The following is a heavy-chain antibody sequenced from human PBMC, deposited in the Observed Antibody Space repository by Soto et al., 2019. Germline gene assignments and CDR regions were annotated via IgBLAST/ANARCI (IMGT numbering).Heavy chain of an antibody. V-gene: IGHV3-21*06. Sequence: EVQLVESGGGLGKPGGSLRLSCAASGFTFTRYSMNWVRQAPGKGLEWVSSISSTTNYIYYGDSMKGRFTISRDNAKNPLYLEMNSLRAEDTAEYYCARESEDLTSNFDYWGQGTLVTVSS. J-gene: IGHJ4*02. CDR2: ISSTTNYI. CDR1: GFTFTRYS. CDR3: ARESEDLTSNFDY.